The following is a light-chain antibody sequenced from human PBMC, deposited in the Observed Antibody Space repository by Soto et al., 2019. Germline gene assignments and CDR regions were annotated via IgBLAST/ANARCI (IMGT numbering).Light chain of an antibody. CDR3: QQGNRFPLT. J-gene: IGKJ4*01. Sequence: DIQMTQSPSSVSASVGYIVTITCRASQAINKDLAWYQQKPGKAPNLLIYTTSSLQSGVPSRFSGSGSGTDFTLTISSLEPEDFATYYCQQGNRFPLTFGGGTKVEIK. CDR2: TTS. CDR1: QAINKD. V-gene: IGKV1-12*01.